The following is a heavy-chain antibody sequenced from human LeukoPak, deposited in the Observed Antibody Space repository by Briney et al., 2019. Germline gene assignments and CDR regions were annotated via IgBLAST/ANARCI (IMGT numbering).Heavy chain of an antibody. CDR2: IYHSRST. Sequence: SETLSLTCTVSGYSISSGYYWGWIRQPPGKGLEWIGSIYHSRSTYYNPSLKSRVTISVDTSKNQFSLKLSSVTAADTAVYYCARGDIVVVPAAGRLGYWGQGTLVTVSS. V-gene: IGHV4-38-2*02. D-gene: IGHD2-2*01. J-gene: IGHJ4*02. CDR3: ARGDIVVVPAAGRLGY. CDR1: GYSISSGYY.